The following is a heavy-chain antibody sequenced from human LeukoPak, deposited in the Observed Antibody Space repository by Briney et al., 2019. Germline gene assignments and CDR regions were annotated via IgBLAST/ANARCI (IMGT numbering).Heavy chain of an antibody. CDR1: GFTFSSYG. J-gene: IGHJ4*02. V-gene: IGHV3-30*18. CDR2: ISYDGSNK. D-gene: IGHD3-9*01. Sequence: GGSLRLSCAASGFTFSSYGMHWVRQAPGKGLEWVAVISYDGSNKYYADSVKGRFTISRDNSKNTLYLQMNSLRAEDTAVYYCAKGVRYFDITPLLGYWGQGTLVTVSS. CDR3: AKGVRYFDITPLLGY.